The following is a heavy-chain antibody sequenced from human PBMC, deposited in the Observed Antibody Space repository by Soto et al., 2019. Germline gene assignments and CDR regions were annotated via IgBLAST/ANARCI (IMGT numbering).Heavy chain of an antibody. CDR2: INHSGST. J-gene: IGHJ4*02. V-gene: IGHV4-34*01. D-gene: IGHD3-3*01. CDR3: AGRKIFGVVMLYYFDY. Sequence: PSETLSLTCAVYGGSFSGYYWSWIRQPPGKGLEWIGEINHSGSTNYNPSLKSRVTISVDTSKNQFSLKLSSVTAADTAVYYCAGRKIFGVVMLYYFDYWGQGTLVTVSS. CDR1: GGSFSGYY.